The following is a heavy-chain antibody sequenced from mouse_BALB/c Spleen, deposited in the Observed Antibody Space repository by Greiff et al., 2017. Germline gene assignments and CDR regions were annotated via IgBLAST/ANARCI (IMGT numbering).Heavy chain of an antibody. D-gene: IGHD1-1*01. J-gene: IGHJ2*01. Sequence: ESGPGLVKPSQSLSLTCSVTGYSITSGYYWNWIRQFPGNKLEWMGYISYDGSNNYNPSLKNRISITRDTSKNQFFLKLNSVTTEDTATYYCARGYYPLDYWGQGTTLTVSS. CDR1: GYSITSGYY. CDR2: ISYDGSN. CDR3: ARGYYPLDY. V-gene: IGHV3-6*02.